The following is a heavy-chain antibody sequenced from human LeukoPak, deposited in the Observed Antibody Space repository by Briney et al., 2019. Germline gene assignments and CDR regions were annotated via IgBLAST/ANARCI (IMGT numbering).Heavy chain of an antibody. V-gene: IGHV3-66*01. CDR3: ARDPEIEAFDI. CDR1: GFTVSNSY. D-gene: IGHD2/OR15-2a*01. CDR2: IYGGGST. J-gene: IGHJ3*02. Sequence: GGSLRLSCAASGFTVSNSYMSWVRQAPGKGLQWVSVIYGGGSTYYADSVKGRFTLSRDISKNTLYLQMSSLRAEDTAVYYCARDPEIEAFDIWGQGTMVTVSS.